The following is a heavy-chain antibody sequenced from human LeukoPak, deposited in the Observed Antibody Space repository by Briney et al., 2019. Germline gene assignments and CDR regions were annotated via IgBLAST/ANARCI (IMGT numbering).Heavy chain of an antibody. Sequence: GGSLRLSCAASGFTFSSYSMNWVRQAPGKGLEWVSSISSSSSYIYYADSVKGRFTISRDNAKNSLYLQMNSLRAEDTAVYYCAREKPYSSGRLRDNAFDIWGQGTMVTVSS. CDR1: GFTFSSYS. D-gene: IGHD6-19*01. V-gene: IGHV3-21*01. J-gene: IGHJ3*02. CDR2: ISSSSSYI. CDR3: AREKPYSSGRLRDNAFDI.